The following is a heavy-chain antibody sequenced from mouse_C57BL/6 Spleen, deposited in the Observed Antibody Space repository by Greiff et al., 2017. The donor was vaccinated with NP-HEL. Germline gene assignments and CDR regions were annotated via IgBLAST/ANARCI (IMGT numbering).Heavy chain of an antibody. CDR1: GYAFSSSW. V-gene: IGHV1-82*01. Sequence: QVQLQQSGPELVKPGASVKISCKASGYAFSSSWMNWVKQRPGKGLEWIGRIYPGDGDTNYNGKFKGKATLTADKSSSTAYMQLSSLTSEDSAVYFCARWNYDYDYFDYWGQGTTLTVSS. CDR3: ARWNYDYDYFDY. D-gene: IGHD2-4*01. CDR2: IYPGDGDT. J-gene: IGHJ2*01.